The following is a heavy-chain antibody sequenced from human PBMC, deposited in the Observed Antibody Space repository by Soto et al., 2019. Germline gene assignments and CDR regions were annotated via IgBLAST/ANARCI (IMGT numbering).Heavy chain of an antibody. J-gene: IGHJ5*02. Sequence: QVQLVESGGGVVQPGRSLRLSCAASGFTFSSYSMHWVRQAPGKGLEWVAVISYDGSNKYYADSVKGRFTISRDNSKNTLYLQMNSLRAEDTAVYYCATYESNGYYCPPGVDPWGQGTLVTVSS. CDR1: GFTFSSYS. D-gene: IGHD3-22*01. CDR2: ISYDGSNK. CDR3: ATYESNGYYCPPGVDP. V-gene: IGHV3-30-3*01.